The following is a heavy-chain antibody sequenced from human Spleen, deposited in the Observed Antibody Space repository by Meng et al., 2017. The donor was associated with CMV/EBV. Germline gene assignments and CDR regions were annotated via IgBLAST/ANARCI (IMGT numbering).Heavy chain of an antibody. J-gene: IGHJ4*02. CDR2: VNSDGSST. CDR3: ARGWQRFIDY. CDR1: GFTFSTYW. D-gene: IGHD5-12*01. Sequence: GESLKISCAASGFTFSTYWMHWGRQAPGKGLVWVSYVNSDGSSTNYADSVKGRLTISRDNAKNTLYLQMNGLGVEDTAVYYCARGWQRFIDYWGQGALVTVSS. V-gene: IGHV3-74*01.